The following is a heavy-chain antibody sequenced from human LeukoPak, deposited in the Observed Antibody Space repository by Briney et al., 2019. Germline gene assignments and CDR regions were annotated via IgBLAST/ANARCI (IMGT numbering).Heavy chain of an antibody. D-gene: IGHD2-15*01. V-gene: IGHV4-59*01. J-gene: IGHJ6*02. CDR2: IYYSGST. Sequence: PSETLSLTCTVSGASISSYYWSWIRQPPGKGLEWIGYIYYSGSTRYNPSLKSRVTISVDTSKNQFSLKVTSVTAADTPVYYCATLGFCSSGSCYDYYGMGVWGQGTTVTVSS. CDR1: GASISSYY. CDR3: ATLGFCSSGSCYDYYGMGV.